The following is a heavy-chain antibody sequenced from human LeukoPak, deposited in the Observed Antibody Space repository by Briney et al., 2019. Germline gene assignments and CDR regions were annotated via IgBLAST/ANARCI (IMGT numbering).Heavy chain of an antibody. CDR1: GFTFNIYA. J-gene: IGHJ4*02. CDR3: AKDRTTFDY. Sequence: GGSLRLSCAASGFTFNIYAMNWVRQAPGKGLGWVSAIKGSSGSTYYADSVKGRFTISRDDSQNTLYLQMNSLRAEDTAVYYCAKDRTTFDYWGRGTLVTVSS. CDR2: IKGSSGST. V-gene: IGHV3-23*01. D-gene: IGHD4-11*01.